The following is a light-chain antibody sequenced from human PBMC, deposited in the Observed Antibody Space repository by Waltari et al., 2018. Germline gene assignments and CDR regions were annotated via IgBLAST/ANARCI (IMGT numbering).Light chain of an antibody. Sequence: EIVLTQSPGTLSLSPGERATLSCRASQSIGRYLAWYQQKPDQAPRLLIYGASSRATGIPDRFRGSASGTDFSLTISRLEPEDCAVYYCQNHERLPATFGQGTKVEIK. J-gene: IGKJ1*01. CDR1: QSIGRY. V-gene: IGKV3-20*01. CDR3: QNHERLPAT. CDR2: GAS.